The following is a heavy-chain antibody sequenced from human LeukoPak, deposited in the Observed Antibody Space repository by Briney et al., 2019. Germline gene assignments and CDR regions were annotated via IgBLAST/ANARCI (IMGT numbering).Heavy chain of an antibody. CDR3: ARASGYSSTWYSYYFDY. Sequence: ASVKVSCKASGCTLSNYSIIWVRQAPGQGLEWMGRISPILGIANYAQNFQGRVTITADKSTSTAYMELSSLRSEDTAVYYCARASGYSSTWYSYYFDYWGQGTLVTVSS. J-gene: IGHJ4*02. V-gene: IGHV1-69*04. D-gene: IGHD6-13*01. CDR1: GCTLSNYS. CDR2: ISPILGIA.